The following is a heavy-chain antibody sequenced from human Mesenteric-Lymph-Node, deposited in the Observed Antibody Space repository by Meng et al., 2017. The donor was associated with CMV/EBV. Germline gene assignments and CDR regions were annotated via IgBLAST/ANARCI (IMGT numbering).Heavy chain of an antibody. CDR3: ARGGDIVVVVAATHYGMDV. CDR1: GGTFSSYA. CDR2: IIPILGTA. V-gene: IGHV1-69*05. D-gene: IGHD2-15*01. J-gene: IGHJ6*02. Sequence: SVKVSCKASGGTFSSYAISWVRQAPGQGLEWMGGIIPILGTANYAQKFQGRVTITTDESTSTAYMELSSLRSEDTAVYYCARGGDIVVVVAATHYGMDVWGQGTTVTVSS.